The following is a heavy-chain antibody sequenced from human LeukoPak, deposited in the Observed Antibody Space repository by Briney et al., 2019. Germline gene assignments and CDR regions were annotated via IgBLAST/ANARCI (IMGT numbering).Heavy chain of an antibody. CDR1: GFTVSSNY. V-gene: IGHV3-53*01. CDR3: ARIYGDYTYYYYYMDV. J-gene: IGHJ6*03. D-gene: IGHD4-17*01. CDR2: IYSGGST. Sequence: GGSLRLSCAASGFTVSSNYMSWVRQGPGKGLEWVSVIYSGGSTYYADSVKGRFTISRDNSKNTLYLQMNSLRAEDTAVYYCARIYGDYTYYYYYMDVWGKGTTVTVSS.